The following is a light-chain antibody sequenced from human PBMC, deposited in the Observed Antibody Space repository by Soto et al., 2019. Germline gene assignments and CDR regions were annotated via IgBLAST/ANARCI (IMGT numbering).Light chain of an antibody. J-gene: IGKJ5*01. V-gene: IGKV3-20*01. CDR1: QSVSSSY. Sequence: EIVLTQSPGTLSLSPGERATLSCRASQSVSSSYLAWYQQKPGQDPRLLIYGASSRATGIPDRFSGGGSGTDFTLTISRLEPADFAMYYCQKYGRSSITFGQGTRLEIK. CDR2: GAS. CDR3: QKYGRSSIT.